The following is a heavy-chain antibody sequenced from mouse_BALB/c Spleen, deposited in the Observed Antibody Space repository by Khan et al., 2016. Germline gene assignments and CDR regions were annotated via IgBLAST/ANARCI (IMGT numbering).Heavy chain of an antibody. CDR1: GYSLTGYG. CDR3: ARAPIYDGYGCFDY. Sequence: VQLQESGPGLVAPSQSLSITCTVSGYSLTGYGVNWVRQPPGKGLEWLGMIWGDGSTDYNSVLKSRLSISKDNSKSQVFLKMNSLQTDDTARYYCARAPIYDGYGCFDYWGQGTTLTVSS. D-gene: IGHD2-3*01. CDR2: IWGDGST. J-gene: IGHJ2*01. V-gene: IGHV2-6-7*01.